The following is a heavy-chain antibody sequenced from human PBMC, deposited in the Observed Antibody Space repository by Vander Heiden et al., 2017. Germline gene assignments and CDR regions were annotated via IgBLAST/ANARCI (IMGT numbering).Heavy chain of an antibody. CDR1: GFLFEDYA. Sequence: EVQLVESGGGLVQPGRSLRLSCAASGFLFEDYAMHWGRQGPEKGLEWVAGSSWNSGNIDYVDSVKGRFTISRDNAKNSLFLQMNRLRPEDTALYYCAKGLTQLERVFDSWGQGVLVTVSS. D-gene: IGHD1-1*01. CDR2: SSWNSGNI. CDR3: AKGLTQLERVFDS. V-gene: IGHV3-9*01. J-gene: IGHJ4*02.